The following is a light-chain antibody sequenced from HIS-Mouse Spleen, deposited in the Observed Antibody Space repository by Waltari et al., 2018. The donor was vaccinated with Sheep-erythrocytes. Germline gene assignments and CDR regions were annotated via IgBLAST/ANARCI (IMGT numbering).Light chain of an antibody. J-gene: IGKJ2*01. V-gene: IGKV1-9*01. CDR2: AAS. CDR3: QQLNSYPHT. CDR1: QGISSY. Sequence: DIQLTQSPSFLSASVGDRVTITCRASQGISSYLDWYQHKPGKAPKLLIYAASTLQSGVPSRFSGSGSGTEFTLTISSLQPEDFATYYCQQLNSYPHTFGQGTKLEIK.